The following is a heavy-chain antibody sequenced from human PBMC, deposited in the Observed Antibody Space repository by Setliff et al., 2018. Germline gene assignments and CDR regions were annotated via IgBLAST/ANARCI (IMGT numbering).Heavy chain of an antibody. CDR1: GNRFTDYN. V-gene: IGHV1-2*02. CDR3: VRSGKFGMRFWFDQ. D-gene: IGHD1-26*01. Sequence: ASVKVSCKASGNRFTDYNLHWVRQARGQGLEWMGWINPDSGDTHSAQKFQGRVTMTRDTSINTAYMELSSLTSDDTAFYYCVRSGKFGMRFWFDQWGLGTLVTVSS. CDR2: INPDSGDT. J-gene: IGHJ5*02.